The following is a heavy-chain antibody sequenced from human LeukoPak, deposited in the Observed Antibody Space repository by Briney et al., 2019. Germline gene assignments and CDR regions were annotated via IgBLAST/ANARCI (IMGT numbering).Heavy chain of an antibody. D-gene: IGHD3-10*01. CDR2: INSDGSST. CDR1: GFTFSSYW. V-gene: IGHV3-74*01. CDR3: ARDLRLWFGESPFDY. Sequence: GGSLRLSCAASGFTFSSYWMHWVRQAPGKGLVWVSRINSDGSSTSYADSVKGRFTISRDNAKNTLYLQMNSLRAGDTAVYYCARDLRLWFGESPFDYWGQGTLVTVSS. J-gene: IGHJ4*02.